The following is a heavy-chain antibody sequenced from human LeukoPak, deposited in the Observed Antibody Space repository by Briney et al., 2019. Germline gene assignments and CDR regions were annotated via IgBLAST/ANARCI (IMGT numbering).Heavy chain of an antibody. J-gene: IGHJ3*02. CDR3: ASRFRTRLYDYVWGSYRHNDAFDI. Sequence: KPSGTLSLTCAVSGGSISTSGYSWSWIRQPPGKGLEWIGEINHSGSTNYNPSLKSRVTISVDTSKNQFSLKLSSVTAADTAVYYCASRFRTRLYDYVWGSYRHNDAFDIWGQGTMVTVSS. D-gene: IGHD3-16*02. V-gene: IGHV4-30-2*01. CDR2: INHSGST. CDR1: GGSISTSGYS.